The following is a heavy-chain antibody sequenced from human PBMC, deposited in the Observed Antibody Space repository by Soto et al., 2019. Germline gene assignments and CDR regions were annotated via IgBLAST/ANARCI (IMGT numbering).Heavy chain of an antibody. J-gene: IGHJ4*02. CDR3: ARDGVGVVPAAIRFDY. Sequence: QVQLVESGGGVVQPGRSLRLSCATSGFTFSSYAIHWVRQAPGNGLEWVAVISHDGSNKNYADSVKGRFTISRDNSKNTVDLQMNSLRAEDTSVYYCARDGVGVVPAAIRFDYWGQGTLVTVSS. V-gene: IGHV3-30-3*01. D-gene: IGHD2-2*01. CDR2: ISHDGSNK. CDR1: GFTFSSYA.